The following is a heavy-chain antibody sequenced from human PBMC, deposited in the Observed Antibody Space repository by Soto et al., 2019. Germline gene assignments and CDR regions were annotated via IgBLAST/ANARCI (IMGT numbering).Heavy chain of an antibody. D-gene: IGHD6-13*01. CDR2: ISATGTTT. CDR3: ATYSSPFDY. J-gene: IGHJ4*02. Sequence: GSLRLSCAASEFSFSSYALNWVRQAPGKGLEWVSAISATGTTTYYADSVKGRFTISRDNSKRTLFLQMDSLSPEDTAVYYCATYSSPFDYWGQGTLVTVSS. V-gene: IGHV3-23*01. CDR1: EFSFSSYA.